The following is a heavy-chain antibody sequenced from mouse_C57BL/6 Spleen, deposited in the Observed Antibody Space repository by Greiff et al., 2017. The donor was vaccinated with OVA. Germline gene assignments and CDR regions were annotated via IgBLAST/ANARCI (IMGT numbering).Heavy chain of an antibody. V-gene: IGHV1-82*01. D-gene: IGHD2-1*01. CDR1: GYAFSSSW. Sequence: QVQLQQSGPELVKPGASVKISCKASGYAFSSSWMNWVKQRPGKGLEWIGRIYPGDGDTNYNGKFKGKATLTADKSSSTAYMQLSSLTSEDSAVYFCARNGNYDYWGQGTTLTVSS. J-gene: IGHJ2*01. CDR3: ARNGNYDY. CDR2: IYPGDGDT.